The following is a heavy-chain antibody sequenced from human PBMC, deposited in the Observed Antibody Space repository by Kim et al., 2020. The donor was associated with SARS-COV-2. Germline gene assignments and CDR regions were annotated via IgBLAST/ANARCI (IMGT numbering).Heavy chain of an antibody. J-gene: IGHJ4*02. CDR2: IYYSGST. CDR3: ARHAPINPSLLFDY. CDR1: GGSISSSSYY. V-gene: IGHV4-39*01. Sequence: SETLSLTCTVSGGSISSSSYYWGWIRQPPGKGLEWIGSIYYSGSTYYNPSLKSRVTISVDTSKNKFSLKLSSVTAADTAVDYCARHAPINPSLLFDYWGQGAQVTVSA. D-gene: IGHD6-6*01.